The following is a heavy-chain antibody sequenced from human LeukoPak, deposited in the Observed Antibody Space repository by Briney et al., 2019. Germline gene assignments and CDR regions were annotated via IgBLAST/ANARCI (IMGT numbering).Heavy chain of an antibody. D-gene: IGHD2-8*01. V-gene: IGHV4-59*01. J-gene: IGHJ4*02. CDR2: IHSDGRT. Sequence: PSETLSLTCSVSGGSISGYYWSWIRQPPGKGLEWIGYIHSDGRTNSNPSLKSRVTISVDTFKNQFSLNLISVTAADTAVYYCARYYCPNGVYQGFDYWGQGTLVTVSS. CDR3: ARYYCPNGVYQGFDY. CDR1: GGSISGYY.